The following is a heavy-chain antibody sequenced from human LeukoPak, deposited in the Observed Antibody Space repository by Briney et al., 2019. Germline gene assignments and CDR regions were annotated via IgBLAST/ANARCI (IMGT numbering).Heavy chain of an antibody. CDR3: AREGCSGGSCYHNWFDP. CDR1: GFTFSSYG. CDR2: INQDGSEK. D-gene: IGHD2-15*01. J-gene: IGHJ5*02. Sequence: GGSLRLSCAASGFTFSSYGMHWVRQAPGKGLEWVANINQDGSEKYYVDSVKGRFTISRDNAKNSLYLQMNSLRAEDTAVYYCAREGCSGGSCYHNWFDPWGQGTLVTVSS. V-gene: IGHV3-7*01.